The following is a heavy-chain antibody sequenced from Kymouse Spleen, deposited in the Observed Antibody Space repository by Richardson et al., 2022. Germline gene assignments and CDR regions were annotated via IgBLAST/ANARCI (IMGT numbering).Heavy chain of an antibody. CDR3: ARDLTMVRGAPYYYYYGMDV. D-gene: IGHD3-10*01. CDR2: IYYSGST. J-gene: IGHJ6*02. CDR1: GGSISSGGYY. V-gene: IGHV4-31*03. Sequence: QVQLQESGPGLVKPSQTLSLTCTVSGGSISSGGYYWSWIRQHPGKGLEWIGYIYYSGSTYYNPSLKSRVTISVDTSKNQFSLKLSSVTAADTAVYYCARDLTMVRGAPYYYYYGMDVWGQGTTVTVSS.